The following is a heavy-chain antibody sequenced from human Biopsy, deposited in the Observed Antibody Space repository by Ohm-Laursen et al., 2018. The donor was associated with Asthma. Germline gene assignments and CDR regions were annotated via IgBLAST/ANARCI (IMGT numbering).Heavy chain of an antibody. D-gene: IGHD6-19*01. Sequence: SLRLSCAAPGFTVSRDHMFWVRQVPGKGLEWVSVIYSGGTSDTADSVRGRFTISRDFYKNTLYLQMDSLRAEDTAVYYCARGDSSGWSHYYFDYWGQGTLVTVSS. V-gene: IGHV3-53*01. CDR2: IYSGGTS. CDR3: ARGDSSGWSHYYFDY. J-gene: IGHJ4*02. CDR1: GFTVSRDH.